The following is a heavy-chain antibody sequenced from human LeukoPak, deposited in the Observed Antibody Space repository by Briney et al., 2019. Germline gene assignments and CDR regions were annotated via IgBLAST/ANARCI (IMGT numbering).Heavy chain of an antibody. J-gene: IGHJ4*02. CDR2: ISWNGGSI. D-gene: IGHD5-24*01. CDR1: GFTFDDYA. V-gene: IGHV3-9*01. Sequence: PGRSLRLSCAASGFTFDDYAMHWVRQAPGKGLEWVSGISWNGGSIGYADSVKGRFTISRDNAKNSLYLQMNSLRAEDTALYYCAKDGDGYNPPYFDYWGQGTLVTVSS. CDR3: AKDGDGYNPPYFDY.